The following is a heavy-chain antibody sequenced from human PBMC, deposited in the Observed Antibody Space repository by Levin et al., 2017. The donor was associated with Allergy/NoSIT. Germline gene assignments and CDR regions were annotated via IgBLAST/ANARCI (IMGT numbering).Heavy chain of an antibody. V-gene: IGHV3-43*01. CDR2: ISWDGGST. Sequence: GESLKISCAASGFTFDDYTMHWVRQAPGKGLEWVSLISWDGGSTYYADSVKGRFTISRDNSKNSLYLQMNSLRTEDTALYYCAKGILGFGVSTYGMDVWGQGTTVTVSS. CDR3: AKGILGFGVSTYGMDV. D-gene: IGHD3-10*01. CDR1: GFTFDDYT. J-gene: IGHJ6*02.